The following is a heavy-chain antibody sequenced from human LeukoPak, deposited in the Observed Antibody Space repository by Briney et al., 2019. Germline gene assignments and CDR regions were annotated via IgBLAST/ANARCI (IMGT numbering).Heavy chain of an antibody. V-gene: IGHV3-30*03. CDR2: ISYDGNKK. D-gene: IGHD3-10*01. CDR1: GFTFVNYG. CDR3: ARDPVGISRWANAFDI. J-gene: IGHJ3*02. Sequence: GGSLRLSCAASGFTFVNYGFHWVRQAPGKALEWVAFISYDGNKKYVDSVKARFSISRDNSKNTMYLQMNGLRPDDTAVYYCARDPVGISRWANAFDIWGQGTMVTVSS.